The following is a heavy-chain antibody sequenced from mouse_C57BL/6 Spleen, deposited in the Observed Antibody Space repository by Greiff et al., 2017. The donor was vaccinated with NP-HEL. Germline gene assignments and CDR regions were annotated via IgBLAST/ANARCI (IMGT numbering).Heavy chain of an antibody. CDR1: GYTFTSYG. D-gene: IGHD2-4*01. CDR3: ARDDYDGGYFDY. Sequence: QVQLKESGAELARPGASVKLSCKASGYTFTSYGIRWVKQRPGQGLEWIGEIYPRSGNTYYNEKFKGKATLTADKSSSTAYMELRSLTSEDSAVYFCARDDYDGGYFDYWGQGTTLTVSS. V-gene: IGHV1-81*01. J-gene: IGHJ2*01. CDR2: IYPRSGNT.